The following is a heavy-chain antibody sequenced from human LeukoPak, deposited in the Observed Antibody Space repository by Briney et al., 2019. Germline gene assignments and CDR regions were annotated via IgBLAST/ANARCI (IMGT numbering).Heavy chain of an antibody. J-gene: IGHJ4*02. Sequence: PSETLSLTCTVSGGSISSHYWSWIRQPPGKGLERIGYIYYSGSTNYNPSLKSRVTISVDTSKNQFSLKLSSVTAADTAVYYCARGRYDSSGYYFDYWGQGTLVTVSS. CDR2: IYYSGST. CDR3: ARGRYDSSGYYFDY. V-gene: IGHV4-59*11. D-gene: IGHD3-22*01. CDR1: GGSISSHY.